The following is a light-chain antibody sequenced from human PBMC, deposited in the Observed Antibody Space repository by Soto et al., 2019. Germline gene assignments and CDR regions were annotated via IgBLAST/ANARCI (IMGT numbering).Light chain of an antibody. CDR3: QQYNSYWT. CDR1: QSISSW. Sequence: DTQMTQSPSTLSASVGDRVTITCRASQSISSWLAWYQQKPGKAPKLLIYKASSLESGVPSRFSGSGSGTEFTLTISSLQPDDFATYYCQQYNSYWTFGPGTKVEIK. CDR2: KAS. V-gene: IGKV1-5*03. J-gene: IGKJ1*01.